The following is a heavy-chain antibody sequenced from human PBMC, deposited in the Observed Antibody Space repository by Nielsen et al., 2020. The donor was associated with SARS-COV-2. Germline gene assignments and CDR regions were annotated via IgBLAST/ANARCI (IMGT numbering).Heavy chain of an antibody. V-gene: IGHV3-9*01. CDR1: GFTFDDHA. Sequence: SLKISCAASGFTFDDHAMHWVRQAPGKGLEWVSGISWNSGSIAYADSVKGRFTISRDNAKSSLYLQMNSLRAEDTALYYCARGWLAAPYYYGMDLWGQGNTVTVSS. CDR2: ISWNSGSI. D-gene: IGHD6-19*01. CDR3: ARGWLAAPYYYGMDL. J-gene: IGHJ6*02.